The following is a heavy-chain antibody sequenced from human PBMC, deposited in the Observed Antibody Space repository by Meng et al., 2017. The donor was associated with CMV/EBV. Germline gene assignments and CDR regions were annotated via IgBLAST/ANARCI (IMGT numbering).Heavy chain of an antibody. CDR2: ISSSGGTI. V-gene: IGHV3-48*03. CDR1: GFTCSSYE. CDR3: AMVWRTRALDV. J-gene: IGHJ6*02. Sequence: GGSLRLSCAASGFTCSSYEMNWVRQAPGKGLEWVSYISSSGGTIYYADSVKGRFTISRDNAKNSLYLQMNSLRAEDTSVYYCAMVWRTRALDVWGQGTTVTVSS. D-gene: IGHD1-14*01.